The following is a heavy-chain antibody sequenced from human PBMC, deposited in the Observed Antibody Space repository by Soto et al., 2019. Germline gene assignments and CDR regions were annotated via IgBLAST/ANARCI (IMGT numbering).Heavy chain of an antibody. V-gene: IGHV3-7*01. CDR3: ARSPITMVRGVIHGWDY. CDR2: IKQDGSEK. D-gene: IGHD3-10*01. J-gene: IGHJ4*02. Sequence: EVQLVESGGGLVQPGGSLRLSCAASGFTFSSYWMSWVRQAPGKGLEWVANIKQDGSEKYYVDSVKGRFTISRDNAKKSLYLQMNSLRAEDTAVYYCARSPITMVRGVIHGWDYWGQGTLVTVSS. CDR1: GFTFSSYW.